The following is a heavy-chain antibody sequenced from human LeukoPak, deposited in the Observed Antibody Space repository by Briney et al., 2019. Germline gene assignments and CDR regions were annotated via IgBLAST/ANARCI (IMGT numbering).Heavy chain of an antibody. CDR1: GGSISSGSYY. CDR3: ARDAGIPYCGGDCYPDY. D-gene: IGHD2-21*01. Sequence: SQTLSLTCTVSGGSISSGSYYWSWLRQPAGKGLEWIGRIYNSGITDYIASLKSRATISVDTSKNQFSLKLSSVTAADTAVYYCARDAGIPYCGGDCYPDYWGQGTLVTVSS. J-gene: IGHJ4*02. CDR2: IYNSGIT. V-gene: IGHV4-61*02.